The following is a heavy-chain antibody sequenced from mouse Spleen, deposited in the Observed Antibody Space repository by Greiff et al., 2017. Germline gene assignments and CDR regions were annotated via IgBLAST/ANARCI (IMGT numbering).Heavy chain of an antibody. CDR1: GFTFSSYG. D-gene: IGHD2-3*01. CDR2: ISSGGSYT. V-gene: IGHV5-6*02. CDR3: ARHNDGYYVDY. Sequence: EVMLVESGGDLVKPGGSLKLSCAASGFTFSSYGMSWVRQTPDKRLEWVATISSGGSYTYYPDSVKGRFTISRDNAKNTLYLQMSSLKSEDTAMYYCARHNDGYYVDYWGQGTTLTVSS. J-gene: IGHJ2*01.